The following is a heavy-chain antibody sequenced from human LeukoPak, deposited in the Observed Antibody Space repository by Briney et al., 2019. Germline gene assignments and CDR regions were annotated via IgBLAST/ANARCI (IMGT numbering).Heavy chain of an antibody. J-gene: IGHJ4*02. CDR1: GFTFSSYG. D-gene: IGHD1-26*01. CDR3: VRDLGGRSGH. CDR2: IWYDGSNK. Sequence: GSLRLSCAASGFTFSSYGMHWVRRAPGKGLEWVAVIWYDGSNKYYADSVKGRFTISRDNSKNTLYLQMNSLRAEDTAVYYCVRDLGGRSGHWGQGTLVTVSS. V-gene: IGHV3-33*01.